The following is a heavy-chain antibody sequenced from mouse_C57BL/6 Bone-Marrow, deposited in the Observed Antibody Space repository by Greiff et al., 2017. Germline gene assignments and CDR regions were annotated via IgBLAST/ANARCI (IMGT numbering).Heavy chain of an antibody. J-gene: IGHJ4*01. V-gene: IGHV5-4*03. CDR3: ARARPFYAMDY. CDR2: ISDGGSYT. Sequence: EVMLVESGGGLVKPGGSLKLSCAASGFTFSSYAMSWVRQTPEKRLEWVATISDGGSYTYYPDNVKGRFTISRDNAKNNLYLQMSHLKSEDTAMYYCARARPFYAMDYWGQGTSVTVSS. CDR1: GFTFSSYA.